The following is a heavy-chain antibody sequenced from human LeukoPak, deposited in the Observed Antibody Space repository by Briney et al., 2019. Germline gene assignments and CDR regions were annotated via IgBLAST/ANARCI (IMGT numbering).Heavy chain of an antibody. CDR2: ISGSGGTT. J-gene: IGHJ2*01. Sequence: GGSLRLSCAASGFTFSSYAMSWVLQAPGKGLEWVSGISGSGGTTYYTDSVEGRFTISRDNSKSTLYLQMNSLRAEDTAVYYCARTPTYYYDTSAKRYFDLWGRDPLVTVSS. D-gene: IGHD3-22*01. CDR1: GFTFSSYA. CDR3: ARTPTYYYDTSAKRYFDL. V-gene: IGHV3-23*01.